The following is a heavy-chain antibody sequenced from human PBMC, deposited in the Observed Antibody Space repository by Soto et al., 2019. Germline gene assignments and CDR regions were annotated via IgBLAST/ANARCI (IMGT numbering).Heavy chain of an antibody. D-gene: IGHD2-2*01. CDR3: ARVAHCSSTSCHTNYYYYYYMDV. Sequence: PSETLSLTCTVSGGSISSYYWSWIRQPPGKGLEWIGYIYYSGSTNYNPSLKSRVTISVDTSKNQFSLKLSSVTAADTAVYYCARVAHCSSTSCHTNYYYYYYMDVWGKGATVTVSS. J-gene: IGHJ6*03. CDR2: IYYSGST. V-gene: IGHV4-59*12. CDR1: GGSISSYY.